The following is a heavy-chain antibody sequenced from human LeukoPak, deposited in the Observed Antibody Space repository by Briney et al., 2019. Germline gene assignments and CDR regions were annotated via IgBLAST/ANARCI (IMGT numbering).Heavy chain of an antibody. V-gene: IGHV1-18*01. CDR2: ISAHNGNT. D-gene: IGHD2-15*01. J-gene: IGHJ6*02. CDR1: GYTFTNYG. CDR3: GRDCSGGSRYSLVRYGMDV. Sequence: ASVKVSCKASGYTFTNYGISWVRQAPGQGLEWMGWISAHNGNTNYAQKLQGRVTMTTDTSTSTAYMELTSLRSDDTAVYYCGRDCSGGSRYSLVRYGMDVWGQGTTVTVSS.